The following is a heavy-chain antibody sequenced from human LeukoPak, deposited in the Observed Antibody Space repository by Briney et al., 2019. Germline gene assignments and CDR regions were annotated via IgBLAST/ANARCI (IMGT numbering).Heavy chain of an antibody. Sequence: GGSLRLSCAGSGDGFTRHTMSWVRQAPGKGLEWVSVTYSSGSTHYADSVKGRFTISRDSSKNTLYLQMNSLRAEDTAVYYCATESYGGAWGQGTLVTVSS. CDR1: GDGFTRHT. V-gene: IGHV3-53*01. J-gene: IGHJ4*02. D-gene: IGHD1-26*01. CDR3: ATESYGGA. CDR2: TYSSGST.